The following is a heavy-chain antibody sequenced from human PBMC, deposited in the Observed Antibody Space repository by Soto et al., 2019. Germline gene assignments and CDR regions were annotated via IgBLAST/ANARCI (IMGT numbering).Heavy chain of an antibody. CDR3: ARDLGGWPDY. CDR1: GGSISSGGYY. CDR2: IYYSGST. D-gene: IGHD2-15*01. V-gene: IGHV4-31*03. Sequence: SETLSLTCTVSGGSISSGGYYWSWIRQHPGKGLEWIGYIYYSGSTYYNPSLKSRVTISVDTAKNQFSLKLSSVTAADTAVYYCARDLGGWPDYWGQGTLVTVSS. J-gene: IGHJ4*02.